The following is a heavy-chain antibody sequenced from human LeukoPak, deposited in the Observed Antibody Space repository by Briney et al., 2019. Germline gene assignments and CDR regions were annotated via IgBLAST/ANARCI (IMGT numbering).Heavy chain of an antibody. D-gene: IGHD6-19*01. V-gene: IGHV4-39*01. J-gene: IGHJ4*02. CDR2: IYYSGST. Sequence: SETLSLTCTVSGGSISSSSYYWGWIRQPPGKGLEWIGSIYYSGSTYYNPSLKSRVTISVDTSKNQFSLKLSSVTAADPAVYYCARHSSGFDYWGQGTLVTVSS. CDR3: ARHSSGFDY. CDR1: GGSISSSSYY.